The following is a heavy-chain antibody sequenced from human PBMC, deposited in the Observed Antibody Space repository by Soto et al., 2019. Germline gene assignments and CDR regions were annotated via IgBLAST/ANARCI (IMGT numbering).Heavy chain of an antibody. CDR3: ARRKERSGPYYLDI. CDR2: MNPNNGNA. D-gene: IGHD6-25*01. J-gene: IGHJ4*02. V-gene: IGHV1-8*01. CDR1: GFTFITYD. Sequence: QVQLLQSGAEVKKPGASVKVSCKASGFTFITYDFSWVRQAAGQGLEWMGWMNPNNGNAGFAQKFRGRINMTRNTSISTAYLELSSLRSDDSAVYFCARRKERSGPYYLDIWGQGTQVTVSS.